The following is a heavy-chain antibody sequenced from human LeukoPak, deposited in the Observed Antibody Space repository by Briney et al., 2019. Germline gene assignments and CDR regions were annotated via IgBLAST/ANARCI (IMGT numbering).Heavy chain of an antibody. CDR2: IYYSGST. V-gene: IGHV4-59*01. D-gene: IGHD3-3*01. Sequence: SETLSLTCTVSGGSISSYYWSWIRQPPGKGLEWIGYIYYSGSTNYNPSLKSRVTISVDTPKNQFSLKLSSVTAADTAVYYCARGTITIFGVVHPADYWGQGTLVTVSS. CDR3: ARGTITIFGVVHPADY. J-gene: IGHJ4*02. CDR1: GGSISSYY.